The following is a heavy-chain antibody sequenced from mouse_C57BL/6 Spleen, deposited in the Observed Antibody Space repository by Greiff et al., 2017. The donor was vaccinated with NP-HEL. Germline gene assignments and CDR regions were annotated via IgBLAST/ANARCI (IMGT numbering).Heavy chain of an antibody. CDR3: TTLLYSNYGGYAMDY. D-gene: IGHD2-5*01. J-gene: IGHJ4*01. CDR1: GFNIKDDY. Sequence: VQLKQSGAELVRPGASVKLSCTASGFNIKDDYMHWVKQRPEQGLEWIGWIDPENGDTEYASKFQGKATITADTSSNTAYLQLSSLTSEDTAVYYCTTLLYSNYGGYAMDYWGQGTSVTVSS. CDR2: IDPENGDT. V-gene: IGHV14-4*01.